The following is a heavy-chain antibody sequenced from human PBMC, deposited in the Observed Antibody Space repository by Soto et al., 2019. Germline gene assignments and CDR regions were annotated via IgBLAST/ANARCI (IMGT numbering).Heavy chain of an antibody. CDR2: ISYDGSNK. J-gene: IGHJ4*02. D-gene: IGHD2-2*01. Sequence: GGSLRLACAASGFTFSSYGMHWVRQAPGKGLEWVAVISYDGSNKYYADSVKGRFTISRDNSKNTLYLQMNSLRAEDTAVYYCAKDPISYCSSTSCCSLAPSLDYWGQGTLVTVSS. V-gene: IGHV3-30*18. CDR3: AKDPISYCSSTSCCSLAPSLDY. CDR1: GFTFSSYG.